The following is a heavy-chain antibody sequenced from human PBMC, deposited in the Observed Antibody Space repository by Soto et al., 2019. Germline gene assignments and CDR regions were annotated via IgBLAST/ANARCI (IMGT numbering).Heavy chain of an antibody. CDR2: ISTYNGNT. CDR3: ARDEYNNGRNWLNP. V-gene: IGHV1-18*01. Sequence: QVQLVQSGPEVKKPGASVKVSCKASGYTFSNSGFSWMRQAPGQGLEWMEWISTYNGNTNYAQKFQGRLSMTTDTSTSTAFMELRTLRSDDTAVYYCARDEYNNGRNWLNPWGQGTLVTVTS. J-gene: IGHJ5*02. CDR1: GYTFSNSG. D-gene: IGHD2-8*01.